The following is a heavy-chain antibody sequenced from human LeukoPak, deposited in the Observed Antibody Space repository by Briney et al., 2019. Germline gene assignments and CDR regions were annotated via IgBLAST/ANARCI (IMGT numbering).Heavy chain of an antibody. CDR2: ISYDGSNK. Sequence: GGSLRLSCAASGFTFSSYAMHWVRQAPGKGLEWVAVISYDGSNKYYADSVKGRFTISRDNSKNTLYLQMNSLRAEDTAVYYCAKDRTTLENWFDPWGQGTLVTVSS. CDR3: AKDRTTLENWFDP. J-gene: IGHJ5*02. D-gene: IGHD2/OR15-2a*01. CDR1: GFTFSSYA. V-gene: IGHV3-30-3*01.